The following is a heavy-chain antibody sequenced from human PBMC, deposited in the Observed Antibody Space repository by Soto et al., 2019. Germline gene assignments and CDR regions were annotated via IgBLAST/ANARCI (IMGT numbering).Heavy chain of an antibody. J-gene: IGHJ6*02. D-gene: IGHD6-13*01. CDR3: AKDKDAFIAAAGHDYYGMDV. CDR1: GFTFSSYG. V-gene: IGHV3-30*18. CDR2: ISYDGSNK. Sequence: GGSLRLSCAASGFTFSSYGMHWVRQAPGKGLEWVAVISYDGSNKYYADSVKGRFTISRDNSKNTLYLQMNSLRAEDTAVYYCAKDKDAFIAAAGHDYYGMDVWGQGTTVTVSS.